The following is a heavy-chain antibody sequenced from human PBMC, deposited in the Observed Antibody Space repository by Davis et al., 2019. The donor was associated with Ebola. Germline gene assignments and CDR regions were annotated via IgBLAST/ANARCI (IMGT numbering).Heavy chain of an antibody. D-gene: IGHD7-27*01. CDR1: GGSFSGYY. CDR3: ARGLRTGDPASGGDY. Sequence: PSETLSLTCAVYGGSFSGYYWSWIRQPPGKGLEWIGEINHSGSTNYNPSLKSRVTISVDTSKNQFSLKLSSVTAADTAVYYCARGLRTGDPASGGDYWGQGTLVTVSS. CDR2: INHSGST. V-gene: IGHV4-34*01. J-gene: IGHJ4*02.